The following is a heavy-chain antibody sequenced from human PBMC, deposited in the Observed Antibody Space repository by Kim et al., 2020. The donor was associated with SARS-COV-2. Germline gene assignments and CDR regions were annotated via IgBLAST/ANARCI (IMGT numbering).Heavy chain of an antibody. D-gene: IGHD3-10*01. CDR3: ARGFTMVRGVIAHGMDV. J-gene: IGHJ6*02. CDR1: GFTFSSYD. Sequence: GGSLRLSCAASGFTFSSYDMHWVRQAPGKGLEWVAVIWYDGSNKYYADSVKGRFTISRDNSKNTLYLQMNSLRAEDTAVYYCARGFTMVRGVIAHGMDVWGQGTTVTVSS. V-gene: IGHV3-33*01. CDR2: IWYDGSNK.